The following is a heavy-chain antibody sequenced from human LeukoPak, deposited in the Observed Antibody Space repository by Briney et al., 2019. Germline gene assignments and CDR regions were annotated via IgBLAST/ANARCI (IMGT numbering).Heavy chain of an antibody. CDR2: ISSSGGTT. J-gene: IGHJ4*02. CDR3: AKDPRPHYDVPVGY. D-gene: IGHD3-3*01. Sequence: PGGSLRLSCVASGFMFSDYAISWVRQAPGKGLEWVSSISSSGGTTFYADSVKGRFTISRDLFKKTVHLEMKAMRAEDTAVYCCAKDPRPHYDVPVGYWGQGTLVTVSP. CDR1: GFMFSDYA. V-gene: IGHV3-23*01.